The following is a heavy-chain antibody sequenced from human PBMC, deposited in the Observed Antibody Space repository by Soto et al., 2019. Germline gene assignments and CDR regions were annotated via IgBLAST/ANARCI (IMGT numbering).Heavy chain of an antibody. CDR2: IYYSGST. V-gene: IGHV4-31*03. D-gene: IGHD5-18*01. CDR3: ESRESAMANFDY. J-gene: IGHJ4*02. CDR1: GGSISSGGYY. Sequence: PSETLSLTCTVSGGSISSGGYYWRWIRQHPGKGLEWIGYIYYSGSTYYNPSLKSRVTISVDTSKNQFSLKLSSVTAADTAVYYWESRESAMANFDYGGQGTLVTVSS.